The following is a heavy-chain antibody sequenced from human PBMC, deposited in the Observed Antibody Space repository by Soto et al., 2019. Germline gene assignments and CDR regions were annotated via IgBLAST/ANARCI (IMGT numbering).Heavy chain of an antibody. CDR1: GFTLSIYS. CDR2: IDFRRGST. CDR3: ASQYSSSPVGFDY. D-gene: IGHD6-6*01. J-gene: IGHJ4*02. Sequence: PVGPLRLSCAASGFTLSIYSMSWFRQAPGKGLEWVSSIDFRRGSTYYADSVKGRFTISRDNSKNTLYLQMNSLRAEDTAVYYCASQYSSSPVGFDYWGQGTLVTVSS. V-gene: IGHV3-21*04.